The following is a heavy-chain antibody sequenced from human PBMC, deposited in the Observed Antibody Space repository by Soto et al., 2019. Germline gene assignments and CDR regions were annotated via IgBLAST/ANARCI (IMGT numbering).Heavy chain of an antibody. CDR3: ARDQSDIVLMVYEGGMDV. CDR2: INPNSGGT. CDR1: GYTFTGYY. Sequence: VASVKVSCKASGYTFTGYYMHWVRQAPGQGLEWMGWINPNSGGTNYAQKFQGWVTMTRDTSISTAYMELSRLRSDDTAVYYCARDQSDIVLMVYEGGMDVWGQGTTVTVSS. D-gene: IGHD2-8*01. J-gene: IGHJ6*02. V-gene: IGHV1-2*04.